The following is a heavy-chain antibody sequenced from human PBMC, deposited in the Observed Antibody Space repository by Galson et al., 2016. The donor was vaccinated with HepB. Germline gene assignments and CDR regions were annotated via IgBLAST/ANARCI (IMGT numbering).Heavy chain of an antibody. V-gene: IGHV3-7*04. CDR1: GFSFNVYW. J-gene: IGHJ3*01. CDR3: ARDRRGGSPRDAFDV. Sequence: SLRLSCAASGFSFNVYWMSWVRQAPGKGLEWVANINQDGTEDYYVDSVKGRFTISRDNAKKSLSLQMDSLRPEDTAVYYCARDRRGGSPRDAFDVWGQGTLVIASP. CDR2: INQDGTED. D-gene: IGHD6-25*01.